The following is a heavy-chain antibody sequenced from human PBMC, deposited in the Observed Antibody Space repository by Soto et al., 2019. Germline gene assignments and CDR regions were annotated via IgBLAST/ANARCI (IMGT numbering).Heavy chain of an antibody. V-gene: IGHV4-39*01. CDR3: AMRGIVATIQFDY. CDR2: IYYSGST. CDR1: GGSISSSSYY. Sequence: SETLSLTCTVSGGSISSSSYYWGWIRQPPGKGLEWIGSIYYSGSTYYNPSLKSRVTISVDTSKNQFSLKLSSVTAADTAVYYCAMRGIVATIQFDYWGQGTLVTVSS. J-gene: IGHJ4*02. D-gene: IGHD5-12*01.